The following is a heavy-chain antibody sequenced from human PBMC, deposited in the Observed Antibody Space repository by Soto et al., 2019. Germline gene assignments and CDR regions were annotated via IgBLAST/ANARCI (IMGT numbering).Heavy chain of an antibody. CDR2: FDPEDGET. D-gene: IGHD3-3*01. CDR3: ATYAQGSGLPFDY. Sequence: ASEKVSCKVSGYTLTELSMHWVRQAPGKGLEWMGGFDPEDGETIYAQKFQGRVTMTEDTSTDTAYMELSSLRSEDTAVYYCATYAQGSGLPFDYWGQGTLVTVSS. J-gene: IGHJ4*02. V-gene: IGHV1-24*01. CDR1: GYTLTELS.